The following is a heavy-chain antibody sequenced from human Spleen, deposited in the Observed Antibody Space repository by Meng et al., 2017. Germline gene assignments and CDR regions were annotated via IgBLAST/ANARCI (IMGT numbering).Heavy chain of an antibody. CDR1: GFNFGDYN. CDR3: ARDLGWVLFDY. Sequence: GESLKISCGASGFNFGDYNMHWVRQSPGKGLEWISRIVSDGGITNYADSVKGRFTISRDNAKNTLYLQMNSLGADDTAVYYCARDLGWVLFDYWGQGALVTVSS. CDR2: IVSDGGIT. V-gene: IGHV3-74*01. D-gene: IGHD3-3*01. J-gene: IGHJ4*02.